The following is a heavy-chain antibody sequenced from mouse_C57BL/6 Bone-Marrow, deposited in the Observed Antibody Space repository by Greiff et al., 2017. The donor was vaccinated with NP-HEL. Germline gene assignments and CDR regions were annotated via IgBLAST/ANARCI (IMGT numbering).Heavy chain of an antibody. Sequence: EVQVVESEGGLVQPGSSMKLSCTASGFTFSDYSMAWVRQVPEKGLDWVANINYDGSSTYYLDSLKSRFIISRDNAKNILYLQMSSLKSEDTATYYCAREGGLRRRTYAMDYWGQGTSVTVSS. J-gene: IGHJ4*01. D-gene: IGHD2-4*01. CDR2: INYDGSST. CDR1: GFTFSDYS. V-gene: IGHV5-16*01. CDR3: AREGGLRRRTYAMDY.